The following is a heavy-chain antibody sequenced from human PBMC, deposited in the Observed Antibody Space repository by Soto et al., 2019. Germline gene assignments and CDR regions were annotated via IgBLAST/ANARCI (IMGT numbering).Heavy chain of an antibody. Sequence: PGKGLEWIGEIKHSGSTNYNPSLKSRVTISVDTSKNQFSLKLSSVTAADTAVYYCAREAAAGYYYYYGMDVWGQGTTVTVS. CDR2: IKHSGST. V-gene: IGHV4-34*01. CDR3: AREAAAGYYYYYGMDV. D-gene: IGHD6-13*01. J-gene: IGHJ6*02.